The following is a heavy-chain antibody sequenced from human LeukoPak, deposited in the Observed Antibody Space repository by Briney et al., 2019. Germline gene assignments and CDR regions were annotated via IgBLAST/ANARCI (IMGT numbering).Heavy chain of an antibody. CDR3: ARDFSSRGTFDI. Sequence: PGGSLRLSCAASGFTFTSYSMNWVRQAPGKGLEWVSYIRSSSSSIYYADSVKGRFTISRDNAKNSLYLQMNSLRAEDTAVYYCARDFSSRGTFDIWGQGTMVTVSS. D-gene: IGHD6-13*01. CDR2: IRSSSSSI. J-gene: IGHJ3*02. V-gene: IGHV3-48*01. CDR1: GFTFTSYS.